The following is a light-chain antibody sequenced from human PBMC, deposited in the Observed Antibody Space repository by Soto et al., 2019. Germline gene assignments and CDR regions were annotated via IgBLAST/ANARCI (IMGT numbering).Light chain of an antibody. Sequence: QSVLTQPPSASGTPGQRVTLSCSGSRSSIGSNTVNWYQHLPGTAPKLLIYSNNHRPSGVPDRFSASKTGASASLAISGLQSEDEGDYYCAAWDASLGGFYVVGPGTQVTVL. CDR3: AAWDASLGGFYV. J-gene: IGLJ1*01. CDR2: SNN. CDR1: RSSIGSNT. V-gene: IGLV1-44*01.